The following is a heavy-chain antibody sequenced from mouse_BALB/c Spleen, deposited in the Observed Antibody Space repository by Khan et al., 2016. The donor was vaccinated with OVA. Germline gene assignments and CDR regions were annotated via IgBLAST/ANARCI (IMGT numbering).Heavy chain of an antibody. J-gene: IGHJ4*01. CDR2: IWSDGST. Sequence: QVQLKESGPGLVAPSQSLSITCTISGFSLTNYGVHWVRQPPGKGLAWLVVIWSDGSTTYNSALKSRLTISKDKSKSQVFLKMNSLQTDDTAMYFCARQPYYHYNIMDYWGQGTSVTVSS. CDR1: GFSLTNYG. CDR3: ARQPYYHYNIMDY. V-gene: IGHV2-6-1*01. D-gene: IGHD2-10*01.